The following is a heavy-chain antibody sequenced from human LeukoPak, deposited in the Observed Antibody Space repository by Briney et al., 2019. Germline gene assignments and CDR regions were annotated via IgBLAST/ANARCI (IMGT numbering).Heavy chain of an antibody. CDR3: AKGNWRYFDY. D-gene: IGHD1-1*01. V-gene: IGHV3-23*01. CDR1: GFTFSTYV. J-gene: IGHJ4*02. CDR2: ISGSGGST. Sequence: GGSLRLSCAASGFTFSTYVMSWVRQAPGKGLEWVSAISGSGGSTYYADSVKGRFTISRDNSKNTLYLRMNSLGADDTAVYYCAKGNWRYFDYWSQGTLVTVSS.